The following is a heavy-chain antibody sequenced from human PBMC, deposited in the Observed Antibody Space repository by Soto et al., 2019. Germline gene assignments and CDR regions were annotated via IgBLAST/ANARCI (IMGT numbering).Heavy chain of an antibody. Sequence: PSETLSLTCAVSGGSISSSNWWSWVRQPPGKGLEWIGEIYHSGSTNYNPSLKSRVTISVDKSKNQFSLKLSSVTAADTAVYYCASQSDDYGDFDYWGQEPWSPSPQ. J-gene: IGHJ4*01. D-gene: IGHD4-17*01. V-gene: IGHV4-4*02. CDR3: ASQSDDYGDFDY. CDR2: IYHSGST. CDR1: GGSISSSNW.